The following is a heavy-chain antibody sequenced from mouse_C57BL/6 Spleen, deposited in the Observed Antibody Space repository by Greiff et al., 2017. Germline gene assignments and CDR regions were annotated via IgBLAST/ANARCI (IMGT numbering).Heavy chain of an antibody. D-gene: IGHD1-1*01. J-gene: IGHJ1*03. Sequence: EVKLMESGGGLVKPGGSLKLSCAASGFTFSSYAMSWVRQTPEKRLEWVATISDGGSYTYYPDNVKGRFTISRDNAKNNLYLQMSHLKAEDTAMYYCARDRRLNYYGSSSYWYFDVWGTGTTVTVSS. CDR2: ISDGGSYT. CDR3: ARDRRLNYYGSSSYWYFDV. V-gene: IGHV5-4*01. CDR1: GFTFSSYA.